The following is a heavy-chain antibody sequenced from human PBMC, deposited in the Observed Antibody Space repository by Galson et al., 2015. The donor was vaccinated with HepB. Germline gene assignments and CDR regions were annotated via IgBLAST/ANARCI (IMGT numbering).Heavy chain of an antibody. CDR1: GFTFSSYE. D-gene: IGHD2-15*01. CDR3: ARCRGASCYGGVDFGY. CDR2: ISSSGSTI. V-gene: IGHV3-48*03. J-gene: IGHJ4*02. Sequence: SLRLSCAASGFTFSSYEMNWVRQAPGKGLEWVSYISSSGSTIYYADSVKGLFTISRDNAKNSLYLQMNSLRAEDTAVYYCARCRGASCYGGVDFGYWGQGTLVTVSS.